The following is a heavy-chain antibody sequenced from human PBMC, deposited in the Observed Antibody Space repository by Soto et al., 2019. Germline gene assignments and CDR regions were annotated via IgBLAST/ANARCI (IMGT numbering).Heavy chain of an antibody. CDR1: GGSISSSSYY. CDR3: ARRGVEAASMDAFDI. J-gene: IGHJ3*02. CDR2: IYYSGST. V-gene: IGHV4-39*01. D-gene: IGHD2-15*01. Sequence: QLQLQESGPGLVKPSETLSLTCTVSGGSISSSSYYWGWIRQPPGKGLEWIGSIYYSGSTYYNPSLNSRVTISVATSKNQFSLKLSSVTAADTAVYDCARRGVEAASMDAFDIWGQGTMVTVSS.